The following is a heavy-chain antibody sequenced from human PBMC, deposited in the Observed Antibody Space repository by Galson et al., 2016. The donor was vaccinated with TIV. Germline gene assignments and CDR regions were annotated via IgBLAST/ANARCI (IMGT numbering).Heavy chain of an antibody. J-gene: IGHJ4*02. CDR3: ARASSSWLITVHLDY. CDR2: TYYRSKWYN. D-gene: IGHD6-13*01. V-gene: IGHV6-1*01. CDR1: GDSVSSNSAA. Sequence: CAISGDSVSSNSAAWNWIRQSPSRGLEWLGRTYYRSKWYNDYAASVKSRITINPDTSKNQFSLQLNSVTPEDTAVYYCARASSSWLITVHLDYWGQGTLATASS.